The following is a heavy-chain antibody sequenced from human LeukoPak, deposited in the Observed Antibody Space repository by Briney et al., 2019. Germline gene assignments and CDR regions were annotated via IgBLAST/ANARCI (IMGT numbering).Heavy chain of an antibody. CDR3: ATESRYCSSTSCERSDAFDI. D-gene: IGHD2-2*01. CDR1: GYTFTSYD. V-gene: IGHV1-8*03. CDR2: MNPNSGNT. J-gene: IGHJ3*02. Sequence: ASVKVSCKASGYTFTSYDINWVRQATGQGLEWMGWMNPNSGNTGYAQKFQGRVTITRNTSISTAYMELSSLRSEDTAVYYCATESRYCSSTSCERSDAFDIWGQGTMVTVS.